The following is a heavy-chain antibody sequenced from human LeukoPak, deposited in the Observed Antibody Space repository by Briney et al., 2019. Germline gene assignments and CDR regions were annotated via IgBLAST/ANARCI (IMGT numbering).Heavy chain of an antibody. V-gene: IGHV4-59*12. CDR3: ASRGYSYVPY. Sequence: SETLSLTCTVSGGSISSYYWSWIRQPPGKGLEWIGYIYYSGSTNYNPSLKSRVTISVDTSKNQFSLKLSSVTAADTAVYYCASRGYSYVPYWGQGTLVTVSS. D-gene: IGHD5-18*01. CDR2: IYYSGST. J-gene: IGHJ4*02. CDR1: GGSISSYY.